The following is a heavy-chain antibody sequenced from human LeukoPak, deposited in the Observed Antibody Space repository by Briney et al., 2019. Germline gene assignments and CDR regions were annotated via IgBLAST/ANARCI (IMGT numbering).Heavy chain of an antibody. CDR1: GFIFGDYA. D-gene: IGHD2-21*01. J-gene: IGHJ4*02. V-gene: IGHV3-49*03. Sequence: PGGSLRLPCTTSGFIFGDYAMTWFRQAPGKGLEWVGFIRTKPYGGAAEYATSVKGRFTISRDDSKSIAFLQMNSLKTEDTAVYYCSRAELLPGDWGQGTLVTVSS. CDR3: SRAELLPGD. CDR2: IRTKPYGGAA.